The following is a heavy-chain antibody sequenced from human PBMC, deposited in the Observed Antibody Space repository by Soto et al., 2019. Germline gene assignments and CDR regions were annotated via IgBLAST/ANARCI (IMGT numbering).Heavy chain of an antibody. D-gene: IGHD3-10*01. Sequence: QLLESGPGLVKPSETLSLTCTVSGGSISSSSYYWGWIRQPPGKGLEWIGNIYYSGSAYYNPSLKSRVTISVDMSKNNFSLKLSSVTAADTAVYYCARRGVSGPVDYWGQGTLVTVSS. CDR3: ARRGVSGPVDY. V-gene: IGHV4-39*02. CDR1: GGSISSSSYY. CDR2: IYYSGSA. J-gene: IGHJ4*02.